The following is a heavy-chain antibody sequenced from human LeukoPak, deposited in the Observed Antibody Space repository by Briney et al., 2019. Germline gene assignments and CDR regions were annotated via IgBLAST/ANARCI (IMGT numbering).Heavy chain of an antibody. CDR3: ARSGAPTPDY. CDR1: GFTFSSYW. CDR2: IDSDGSST. J-gene: IGHJ4*02. D-gene: IGHD2-15*01. Sequence: PGGSLRLSCAASGFTFSSYWMHWVRQAPGKGLVWVSRIDSDGSSTIYADSVKGRFTISRDNAKNPLNLQMNSLRAEDTALYYCARSGAPTPDYWGQGTLVIVSS. V-gene: IGHV3-74*01.